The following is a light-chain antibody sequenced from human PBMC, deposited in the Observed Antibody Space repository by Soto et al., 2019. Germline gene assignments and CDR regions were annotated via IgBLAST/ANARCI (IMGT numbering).Light chain of an antibody. Sequence: EIVLTQSPATLSLSPGERATLSCRASQSVSSSYLAWYQQKPGQAPRLLIYVASSRATGIPDRFSGSGSGTDFTLTISRLEPEDFAVYYCQQYGSSPWTFGQGTKVEIK. CDR2: VAS. J-gene: IGKJ1*01. CDR3: QQYGSSPWT. V-gene: IGKV3-20*01. CDR1: QSVSSSY.